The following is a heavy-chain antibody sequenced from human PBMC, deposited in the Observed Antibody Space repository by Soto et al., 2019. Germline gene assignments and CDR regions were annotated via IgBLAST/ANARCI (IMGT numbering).Heavy chain of an antibody. D-gene: IGHD5-12*01. CDR1: TFTFSSYS. CDR2: ISSTSSTI. V-gene: IGHV3-48*01. CDR3: ARDGYNLFDY. Sequence: GGFLRLSCAASTFTFSSYSMNWVRQAPGKGLEWVSYISSTSSTIFSADSVKGRFTISRDNAKNSLYLQMDYLRVEDTAVYYCARDGYNLFDYWGQGTPVTVSS. J-gene: IGHJ4*02.